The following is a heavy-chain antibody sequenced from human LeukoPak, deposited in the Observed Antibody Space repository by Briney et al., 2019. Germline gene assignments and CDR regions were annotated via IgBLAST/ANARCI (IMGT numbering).Heavy chain of an antibody. J-gene: IGHJ3*02. Sequence: GESLKISCKGSGYSFTTYWIGWVRQMPGKGLEWMGIIYPGDSDTRYSPSFQGQVTISADYSISTAYQQWSSLKASDTAMYYRARRGYCSGANCHSNAFDIWGQGTMVTVSS. CDR3: ARRGYCSGANCHSNAFDI. CDR2: IYPGDSDT. D-gene: IGHD2-15*01. V-gene: IGHV5-51*01. CDR1: GYSFTTYW.